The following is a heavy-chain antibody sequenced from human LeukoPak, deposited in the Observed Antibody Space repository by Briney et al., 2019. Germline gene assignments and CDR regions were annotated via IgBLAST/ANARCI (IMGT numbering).Heavy chain of an antibody. V-gene: IGHV4-4*07. Sequence: SETLSLTCTVSGGSISSYYWSWIRQPAGKGLEWIGSICTSGSTNYNPSLRSRVTMSVDTSKNQFSLKLSSVTAADTAVYYCARDRETYYYDSSGHTVGDYFDYWGQGTLVTVSS. J-gene: IGHJ4*02. CDR3: ARDRETYYYDSSGHTVGDYFDY. D-gene: IGHD3-22*01. CDR2: ICTSGST. CDR1: GGSISSYY.